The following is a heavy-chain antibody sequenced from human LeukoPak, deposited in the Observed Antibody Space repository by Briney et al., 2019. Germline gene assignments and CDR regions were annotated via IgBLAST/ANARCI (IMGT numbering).Heavy chain of an antibody. CDR2: INHSGST. CDR3: ARGGGHDSSSWPFDY. D-gene: IGHD6-13*01. J-gene: IGHJ4*02. Sequence: SETLSLTCTVSGGSISSYYWSWIRQPPGKGLEWIGEINHSGSTNYNPSLKSRVTISVDTSKNQFSLKLSSVTAADTAVYYCARGGGHDSSSWPFDYWGQGTLVTVSS. V-gene: IGHV4-34*01. CDR1: GGSISSYY.